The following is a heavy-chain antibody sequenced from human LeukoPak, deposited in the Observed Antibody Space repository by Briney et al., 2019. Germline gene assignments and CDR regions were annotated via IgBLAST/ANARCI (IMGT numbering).Heavy chain of an antibody. CDR1: GGSVTSGSYY. CDR3: AREGRYCTSTSCPTYAFDI. CDR2: IYTSGST. J-gene: IGHJ3*02. V-gene: IGHV4-61*02. Sequence: SETLSLTCTVSGGSVTSGSYYWSWIRQPAGKGLEWIGRIYTSGSTNYNPSLKSRVTISVDTSKNQFSLKLSSVTAADTAVYFCAREGRYCTSTSCPTYAFDIWGQGTMVTVSS. D-gene: IGHD2-2*01.